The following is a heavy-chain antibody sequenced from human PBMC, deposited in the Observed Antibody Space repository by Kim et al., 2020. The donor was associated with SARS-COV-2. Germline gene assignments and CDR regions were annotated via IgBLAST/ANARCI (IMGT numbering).Heavy chain of an antibody. CDR3: ARDLPYDFWSGYYKGGAFDI. CDR1: GFTFSDYY. J-gene: IGHJ3*02. CDR2: ISSSGSTI. V-gene: IGHV3-11*01. D-gene: IGHD3-3*01. Sequence: GGSLRLSCAASGFTFSDYYMSWIRQAPGKGLEWVSYISSSGSTIYYADSVKGRFTISRDNAKNSLYLQMNSLRAEDTAVYYCARDLPYDFWSGYYKGGAFDIWGQGTMVTVSS.